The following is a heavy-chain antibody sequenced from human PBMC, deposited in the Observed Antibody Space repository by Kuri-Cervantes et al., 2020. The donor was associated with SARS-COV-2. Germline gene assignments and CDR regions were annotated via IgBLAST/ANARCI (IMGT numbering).Heavy chain of an antibody. Sequence: GESLKISCKGSGYSVSSYWIGWVRQMPGKGLEWMGIIYPVDSDTRYSPSFQGQVTISADKTISTAYLQWSSLKASDTAMYYCARVPSGAHNDVFDIRGQGTMVTVSS. CDR3: ARVPSGAHNDVFDI. CDR2: IYPVDSDT. J-gene: IGHJ3*02. D-gene: IGHD1-1*01. V-gene: IGHV5-51*01. CDR1: GYSVSSYW.